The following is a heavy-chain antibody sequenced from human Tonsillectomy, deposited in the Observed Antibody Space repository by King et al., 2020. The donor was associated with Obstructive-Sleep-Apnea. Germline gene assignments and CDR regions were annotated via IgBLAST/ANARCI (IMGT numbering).Heavy chain of an antibody. CDR1: GGSMSSSSYY. Sequence: QLQESGPGLLKPPETLSLTCNVSGGSMSSSSYYWGWIRQPPGKGLEWIANIYSSGGNTYYSPSLKSRVTISVDTSKNQFSLKLTSVTAADTAMYYCARITRDSSGYYYAPFDYWGQGILVTVSS. D-gene: IGHD3-22*01. J-gene: IGHJ4*02. CDR2: IYSSGGNT. CDR3: ARITRDSSGYYYAPFDY. V-gene: IGHV4-39*07.